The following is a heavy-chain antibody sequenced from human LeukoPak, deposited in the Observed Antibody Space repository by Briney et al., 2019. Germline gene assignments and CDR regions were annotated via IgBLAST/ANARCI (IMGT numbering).Heavy chain of an antibody. V-gene: IGHV1-18*01. Sequence: GASVKVSCKASGYTFTSYGISWVRQAPGQGLEWLGWISVYNVNTNYAQKLQGRDTMTTDTSTSTVYMELRSLRSDDTAVYYCARDYSGYDGFDYWGQGTLVTVSS. J-gene: IGHJ4*02. CDR1: GYTFTSYG. CDR3: ARDYSGYDGFDY. D-gene: IGHD5-12*01. CDR2: ISVYNVNT.